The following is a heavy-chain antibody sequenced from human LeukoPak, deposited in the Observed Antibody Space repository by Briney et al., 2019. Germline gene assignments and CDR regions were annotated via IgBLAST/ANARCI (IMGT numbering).Heavy chain of an antibody. CDR1: GGSFSGYY. V-gene: IGHV4-34*01. Sequence: SETLSLTCAVCGGSFSGYYWSWLRQPPGKGLEWIGEINHSGSTNYNPSLKSRVTISVDTSKNQFSLKLSSVTAADTAVYYCARGSGYSYVDAFDIWGQGTMVTVSS. CDR2: INHSGST. D-gene: IGHD5-18*01. CDR3: ARGSGYSYVDAFDI. J-gene: IGHJ3*02.